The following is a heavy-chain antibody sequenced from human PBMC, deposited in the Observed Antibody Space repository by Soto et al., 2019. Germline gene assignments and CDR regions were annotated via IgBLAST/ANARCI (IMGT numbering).Heavy chain of an antibody. CDR2: IIPMFGTA. D-gene: IGHD2-15*01. CDR3: ARIVVVAAMNHYYSKGMDA. V-gene: IGHV1-69*12. J-gene: IGHJ6*02. Sequence: QVQLVQSGAEVKKPGSSVKVSCKASGGTFRSYATNWVRQAPGQGLEWMGGIIPMFGTANYAQKFQGRVTITEDESTSTAYMELSSLRSEDTAVYYCARIVVVAAMNHYYSKGMDAWGQGTTVTVSS. CDR1: GGTFRSYA.